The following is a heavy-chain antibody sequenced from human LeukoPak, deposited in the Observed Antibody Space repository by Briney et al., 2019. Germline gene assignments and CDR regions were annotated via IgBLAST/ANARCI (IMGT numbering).Heavy chain of an antibody. CDR1: GFTFSSYA. CDR2: ISGSGGST. J-gene: IGHJ5*02. Sequence: GGSLRLSCAASGFTFSSYAMSWVRQAPGKGLEWVSAISGSGGSTYYADSVKGRFTISRDNSKNTLYLQMNSLRAEDTAVYYCAKDLFERGTHTGFDPWGQGTLVTVSS. CDR3: AKDLFERGTHTGFDP. V-gene: IGHV3-23*01. D-gene: IGHD2-15*01.